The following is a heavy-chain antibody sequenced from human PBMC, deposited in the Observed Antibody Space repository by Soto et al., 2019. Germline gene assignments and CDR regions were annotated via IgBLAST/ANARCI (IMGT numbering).Heavy chain of an antibody. CDR3: ARSRGAVIFDY. Sequence: QVQLQESGPGLVKPSETLSLTCTVSGGSVTSGSYYWTWIRQPPGKRLEWMGYVYYTESTNYNPSLKSRVTRSVDTSKNQFSLKLSSVTAADTAVYYCARSRGAVIFDYWGQGTLVTVSS. CDR2: VYYTEST. D-gene: IGHD3-10*01. CDR1: GGSVTSGSYY. J-gene: IGHJ4*02. V-gene: IGHV4-61*01.